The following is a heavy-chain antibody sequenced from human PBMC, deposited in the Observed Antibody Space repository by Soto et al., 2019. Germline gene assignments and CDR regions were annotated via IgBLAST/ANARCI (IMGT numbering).Heavy chain of an antibody. CDR3: ARGQYYDFWSGYYIIDAFDI. V-gene: IGHV5-51*01. CDR2: IYPGDSDT. Sequence: GESLKISCKGSGYSFTSYWIGWVRQMPGKGLEWMGIIYPGDSDTRYSPSFQGQVTISADKSISTAYLQWSSLKASDTAMYYCARGQYYDFWSGYYIIDAFDIWGQGTMVTVSS. J-gene: IGHJ3*02. D-gene: IGHD3-3*01. CDR1: GYSFTSYW.